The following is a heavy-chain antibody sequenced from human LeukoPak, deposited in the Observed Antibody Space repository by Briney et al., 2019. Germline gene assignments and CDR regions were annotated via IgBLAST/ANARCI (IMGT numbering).Heavy chain of an antibody. CDR2: INHSGST. J-gene: IGHJ6*02. V-gene: IGHV4-34*01. Sequence: PSETLSLTCAVYGGSFSDYYWSWIRQPPGKGLEWIGKINHSGSTNYNPSLKSRVTISVDTSKNQFSLKVSAVTAADTAMYYCASNVVAGRRAYGMDVWGQGTTVTVSS. CDR3: ASNVVAGRRAYGMDV. CDR1: GGSFSDYY. D-gene: IGHD2-2*01.